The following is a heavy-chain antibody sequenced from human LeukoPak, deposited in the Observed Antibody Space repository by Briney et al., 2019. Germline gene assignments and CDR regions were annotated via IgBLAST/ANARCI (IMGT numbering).Heavy chain of an antibody. J-gene: IGHJ5*02. Sequence: ASVKVSCKASGYTFTGYYMHWVRQAPGQGLEWMGRINPNSGGTNYAQKFQGRVTMTRDTSISTAYMELSTLRSDDTAVYYCARETSQLRWTLFDPWGQGTLVTVSS. CDR1: GYTFTGYY. CDR2: INPNSGGT. CDR3: ARETSQLRWTLFDP. V-gene: IGHV1-2*06. D-gene: IGHD4-23*01.